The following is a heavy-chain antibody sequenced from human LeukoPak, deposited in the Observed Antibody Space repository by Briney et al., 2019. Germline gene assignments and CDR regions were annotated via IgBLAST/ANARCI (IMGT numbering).Heavy chain of an antibody. V-gene: IGHV4-4*07. CDR3: ARLVPAAGDDAFDI. D-gene: IGHD2-2*01. CDR2: IYTSGST. CDR1: GGSISSYY. J-gene: IGHJ3*02. Sequence: PSETLSLTCTVSGGSISSYYWSWIRQPAGKGLEWIGRIYTSGSTNYNPSLKSRVTMSVDTSKNQFSLKLSSVTAADTAVYYCARLVPAAGDDAFDIWGQGTMVTVSS.